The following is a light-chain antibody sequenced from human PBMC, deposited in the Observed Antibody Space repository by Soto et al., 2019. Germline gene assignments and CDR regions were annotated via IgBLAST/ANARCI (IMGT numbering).Light chain of an antibody. V-gene: IGKV3-20*01. CDR2: GPS. CDR1: QSVSSSY. Sequence: ESVLTQSPGTLSLSPGERATLSCRASQSVSSSYIAWYQQKPGQAPRLLIYGPSSRATGIPDRFSGSGSGTDFTLTISRLEPEDFAVYYCQQYGSSRTFGQGTKVDIK. CDR3: QQYGSSRT. J-gene: IGKJ1*01.